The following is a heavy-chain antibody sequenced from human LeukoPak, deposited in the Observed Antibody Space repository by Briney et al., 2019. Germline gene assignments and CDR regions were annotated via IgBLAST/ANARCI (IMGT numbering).Heavy chain of an antibody. Sequence: SETLSLTCTVSGGSISSGSYYWSWIRQPAGKGLEWIGRIYTSGSTNYNPSLKSRVTISVDTSKNQCSLKLSSVTAADTAVYYCARGMTTNMDVWGKGTTVTVSS. CDR3: ARGMTTNMDV. CDR1: GGSISSGSYY. CDR2: IYTSGST. V-gene: IGHV4-61*02. J-gene: IGHJ6*03. D-gene: IGHD4-11*01.